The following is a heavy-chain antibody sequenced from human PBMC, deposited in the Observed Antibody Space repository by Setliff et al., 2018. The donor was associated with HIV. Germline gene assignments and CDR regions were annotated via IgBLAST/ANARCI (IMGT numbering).Heavy chain of an antibody. J-gene: IGHJ4*02. CDR2: ISNSSHDI. Sequence: GGSLRLSCAASGTDLNLGYMSWIRQAPGKGPEWVSYISNSSHDINYIDSVKGRFTISRDNAKSSLYLQMTNLRVDDTAIYYCARWSGRTGGFWGQGILVTVSS. D-gene: IGHD5-12*01. CDR3: ARWSGRTGGF. CDR1: GTDLNLGY. V-gene: IGHV3-11*03.